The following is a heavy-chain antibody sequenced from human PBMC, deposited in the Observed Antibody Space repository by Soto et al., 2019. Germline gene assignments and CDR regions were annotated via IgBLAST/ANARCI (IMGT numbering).Heavy chain of an antibody. CDR1: GFTFSDYY. J-gene: IGHJ4*02. D-gene: IGHD1-26*01. Sequence: QVQLVESGGGLVKPGGSLRLSCAASGFTFSDYYMSWIRQAPGKGLEWVSYIGRSGSTIYYADSVKGRFTISRDNAKNSLYRQINSLSGEDTAVYYWARDWGGGSYAYWGQGTLVTVSS. CDR3: ARDWGGGSYAY. CDR2: IGRSGSTI. V-gene: IGHV3-11*01.